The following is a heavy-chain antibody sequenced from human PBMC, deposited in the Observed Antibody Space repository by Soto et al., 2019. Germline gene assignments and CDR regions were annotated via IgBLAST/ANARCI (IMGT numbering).Heavy chain of an antibody. Sequence: SETLSLTCTVSGGSISSSSYYWGWIRQPPGKGLEWIGSIYYSGSTYYNPSLKSRVTISVDTSKNQFSLKLSSVTAADTDVYYCARHLSSSSGYDLYFDYWGQGTLVTVSS. CDR2: IYYSGST. CDR3: ARHLSSSSGYDLYFDY. CDR1: GGSISSSSYY. V-gene: IGHV4-39*01. D-gene: IGHD5-12*01. J-gene: IGHJ4*02.